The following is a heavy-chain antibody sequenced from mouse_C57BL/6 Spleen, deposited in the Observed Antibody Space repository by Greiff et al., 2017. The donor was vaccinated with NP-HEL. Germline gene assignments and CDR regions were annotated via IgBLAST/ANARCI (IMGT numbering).Heavy chain of an antibody. D-gene: IGHD1-1*01. Sequence: VQLQQPGAELVRPGSSVKLSCKASGYTFTSYWMHWVKQRPIQGLEWIGNIDPSDSETHYNQKFKDKATLTVDKSSSTAYMQLSSLTSEDSAVYYCARGGGSSYVGEYYFDYWGQGTTLTVSS. V-gene: IGHV1-52*01. CDR1: GYTFTSYW. J-gene: IGHJ2*01. CDR2: IDPSDSET. CDR3: ARGGGSSYVGEYYFDY.